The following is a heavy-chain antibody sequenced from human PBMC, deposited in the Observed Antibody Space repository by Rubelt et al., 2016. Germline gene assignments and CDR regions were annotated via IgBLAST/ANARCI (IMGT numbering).Heavy chain of an antibody. D-gene: IGHD1-26*01. J-gene: IGHJ4*02. CDR3: ARDGSEWSRDY. CDR1: TFSSYA. Sequence: TFSSYAMSWVRQAPGKGLEWVSLIGGSGDRTYYADSVKGRFTISRDNARNSLFLQMNNLRADDTAVYYCARDGSEWSRDYWGPGTLVTVSS. CDR2: IGGSGDRT. V-gene: IGHV3-23*01.